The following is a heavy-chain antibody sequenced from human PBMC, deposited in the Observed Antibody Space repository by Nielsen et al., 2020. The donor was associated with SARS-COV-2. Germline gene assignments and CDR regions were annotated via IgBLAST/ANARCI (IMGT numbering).Heavy chain of an antibody. CDR3: ARLVATTLRYFDWVAYFDY. J-gene: IGHJ4*02. D-gene: IGHD3-9*01. CDR2: IYYSGST. CDR1: GGPISSSSYY. V-gene: IGHV4-39*01. Sequence: SETLSLTCTVSGGPISSSSYYWGWIRQPPGKGLEWIGSIYYSGSTYYNPSLKSRVTISVDTSKNQFSLKLSSVTAADTAVYYCARLVATTLRYFDWVAYFDYWGQGTLVTVSS.